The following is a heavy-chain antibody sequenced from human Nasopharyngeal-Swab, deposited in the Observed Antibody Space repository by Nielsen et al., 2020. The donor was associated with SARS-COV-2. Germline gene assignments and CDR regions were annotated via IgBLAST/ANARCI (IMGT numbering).Heavy chain of an antibody. CDR2: ISYDGSNK. J-gene: IGHJ2*01. Sequence: GESLKLSCAASGFTFSSYGMHWVRQAPGKGLEWVAVISYDGSNKYYADSVKGRFTISRDNSKNTLYLQMNSLRAEDTAVYYCAKVAVVTAIPWYFDLWGRGTLVTVSS. CDR1: GFTFSSYG. CDR3: AKVAVVTAIPWYFDL. V-gene: IGHV3-30*18. D-gene: IGHD2-21*02.